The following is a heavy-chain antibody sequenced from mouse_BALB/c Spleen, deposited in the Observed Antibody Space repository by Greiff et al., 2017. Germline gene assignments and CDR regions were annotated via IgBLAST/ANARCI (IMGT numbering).Heavy chain of an antibody. Sequence: EVKLVESGPGLVKPSQSLSLTCTVTGYSITSDYAWNWIRQFPGNKLEWMGYISYSGSTSYNPSLKSRISITRDTSKNQFFLQLNSVTTEDTATYYCARRNYRYDGGFAYWGQGTLVTVSA. CDR1: GYSITSDYA. D-gene: IGHD2-14*01. CDR3: ARRNYRYDGGFAY. V-gene: IGHV3-2*02. J-gene: IGHJ3*01. CDR2: ISYSGST.